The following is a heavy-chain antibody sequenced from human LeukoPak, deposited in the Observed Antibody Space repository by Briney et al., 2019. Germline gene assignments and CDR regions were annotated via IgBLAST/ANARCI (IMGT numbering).Heavy chain of an antibody. V-gene: IGHV4-39*01. CDR3: ARLRDYYYNYMDV. CDR1: GGSISSSSYY. J-gene: IGHJ6*03. Sequence: PSETLSLTCTVSGGSISSSSYYWGWIRQPPGKALEWIGSIYYSGSTYYNPSLKSRVTISVDTSKIQISLKLNSVTAADTAVYYCARLRDYYYNYMDVWGKGTTVTISS. CDR2: IYYSGST.